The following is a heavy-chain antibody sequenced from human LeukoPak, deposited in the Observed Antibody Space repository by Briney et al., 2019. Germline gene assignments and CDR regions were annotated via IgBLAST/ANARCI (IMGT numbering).Heavy chain of an antibody. V-gene: IGHV3-43*01. CDR3: VLFYETY. D-gene: IGHD2/OR15-2a*01. CDR1: GFNFDRYT. Sequence: GGSLRLSCATSGFNFDRYTIHWVRQAPGKGLEWVSPASWAGGTTFYYDSVRGRFTISRDSGRKSVYLQMNNLRGEETGVYYGVLFYETYWGRGTLVTVSS. J-gene: IGHJ4*02. CDR2: ASWAGGTT.